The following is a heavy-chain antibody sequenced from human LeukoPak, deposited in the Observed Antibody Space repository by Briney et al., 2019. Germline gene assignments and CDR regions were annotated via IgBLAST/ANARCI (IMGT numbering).Heavy chain of an antibody. J-gene: IGHJ4*02. V-gene: IGHV3-23*01. CDR2: ISGSGGST. D-gene: IGHD1-26*01. CDR1: GFTFSSYA. CDR3: AKVLSGSQDY. Sequence: PGGSLRLSCAASGFTFSSYAMSWVRQAPGKGLEWVSGISGSGGSTYYADSVKGRFTISRDNSKNTVYLQMNSLRVEDTAVYYCAKVLSGSQDYWGQGTLVTVFS.